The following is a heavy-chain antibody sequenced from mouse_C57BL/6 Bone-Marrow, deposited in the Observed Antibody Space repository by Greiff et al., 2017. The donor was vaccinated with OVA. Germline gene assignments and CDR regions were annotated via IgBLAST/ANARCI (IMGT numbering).Heavy chain of an antibody. CDR1: GYAFSSSW. V-gene: IGHV1-82*01. Sequence: RVEPGASVKISCKASGYAFSSSWMNWVKQRPGKGLEWIGRIYPGDGDTNYNGKFKGKATLTADKSSSTAYMQLSSLTSEDSAVYFCARHEDGYYASYFDYWGQGTTLTVSS. CDR3: ARHEDGYYASYFDY. CDR2: IYPGDGDT. J-gene: IGHJ2*01. D-gene: IGHD2-3*01.